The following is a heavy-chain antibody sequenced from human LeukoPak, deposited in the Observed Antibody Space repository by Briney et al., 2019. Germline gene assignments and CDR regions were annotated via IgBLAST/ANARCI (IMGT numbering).Heavy chain of an antibody. J-gene: IGHJ4*02. CDR1: GYSFTTYV. CDR3: ARACTTFITQWRFSDF. V-gene: IGHV1-18*04. Sequence: ASVKVSCKASGYSFTTYVITWVRQAPGQGPEWLGWINPQNGNTNFAQRFQGRVSMTTDTSTNTAYMELRSLTSDDTAVYYCARACTTFITQWRFSDFWGQGTLVTASS. D-gene: IGHD2/OR15-2a*01. CDR2: INPQNGNT.